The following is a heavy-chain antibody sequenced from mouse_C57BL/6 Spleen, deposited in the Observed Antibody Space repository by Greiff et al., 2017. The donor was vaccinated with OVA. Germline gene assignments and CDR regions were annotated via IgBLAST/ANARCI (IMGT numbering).Heavy chain of an antibody. J-gene: IGHJ2*01. CDR2: ISDGGSYT. CDR3: ARDPYYGSSYGNYFDY. V-gene: IGHV5-4*01. Sequence: EVMLVESGGGLVKPGGSLKLSCAASGFTFRSYAMSWVRQTPEQRLEWVATISDGGSYTYYPDNVKGRFPISRDNAKNNLYLQMSHLKSEDTAMYYCARDPYYGSSYGNYFDYWGQGTTRTVSS. D-gene: IGHD1-1*01. CDR1: GFTFRSYA.